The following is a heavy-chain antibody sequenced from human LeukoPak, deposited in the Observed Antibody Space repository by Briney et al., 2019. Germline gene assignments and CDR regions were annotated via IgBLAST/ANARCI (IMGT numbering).Heavy chain of an antibody. CDR2: IKQDGSEK. J-gene: IGHJ4*02. Sequence: PGGSLRLSCAASGFTFSSYWMSWVRQAPGKGLEWVANIKQDGSEKYYVDSVKGRFTISRDNAKNSLYLQMNSLRAEDTAVYYCTKDVIVVVVDAIGGLDYWGQGTLVTVSS. V-gene: IGHV3-7*03. CDR1: GFTFSSYW. D-gene: IGHD2-15*01. CDR3: TKDVIVVVVDAIGGLDY.